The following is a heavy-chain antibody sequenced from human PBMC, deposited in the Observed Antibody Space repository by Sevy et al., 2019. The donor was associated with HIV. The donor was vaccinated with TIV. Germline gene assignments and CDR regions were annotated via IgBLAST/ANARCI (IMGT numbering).Heavy chain of an antibody. CDR2: ISGSGDST. V-gene: IGHV3-23*01. CDR1: GFTFSSCA. D-gene: IGHD3-10*01. Sequence: GGSLRLSCAASGFTFSSCAMNWVRQAPGKGLEWVSSISGSGDSTYYAASVKGRFTISRDNSKNTLYLQMSSLRAEDTAVYYCAKGNHGELNSYFYYYMDVWGTGTTVTVSS. J-gene: IGHJ6*03. CDR3: AKGNHGELNSYFYYYMDV.